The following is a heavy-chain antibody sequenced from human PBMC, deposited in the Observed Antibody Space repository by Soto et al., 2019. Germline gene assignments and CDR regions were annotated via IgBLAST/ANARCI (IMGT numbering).Heavy chain of an antibody. CDR3: AKDGCGGSCSKFDY. CDR1: GFTFSSYG. D-gene: IGHD2-15*01. V-gene: IGHV3-30*18. J-gene: IGHJ4*02. CDR2: ISYDGSNK. Sequence: PGGSLRLSCAASGFTFSSYGMHWVRQAQGKGLEWVAVISYDGSNKYYADSVKGRFTISRDNSKNTLYLQMNSLRAEDTAVYYCAKDGCGGSCSKFDYWGQGTLVTVSS.